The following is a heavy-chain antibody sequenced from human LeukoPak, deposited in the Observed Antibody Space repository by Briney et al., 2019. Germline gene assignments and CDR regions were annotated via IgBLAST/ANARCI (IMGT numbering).Heavy chain of an antibody. CDR2: MNPNSGNT. Sequence: GASVKVSCKASGYTFTSYDINWVRQATGQGLEWMGWMNPNSGNTGYAQKFQGRVTITRNTSISTAYMELSSLRSEDTAVYYCARTFRGYCSRTSCYENWFDPWGQGTLVTVSS. CDR1: GYTFTSYD. CDR3: ARTFRGYCSRTSCYENWFDP. D-gene: IGHD2-2*01. J-gene: IGHJ5*02. V-gene: IGHV1-8*03.